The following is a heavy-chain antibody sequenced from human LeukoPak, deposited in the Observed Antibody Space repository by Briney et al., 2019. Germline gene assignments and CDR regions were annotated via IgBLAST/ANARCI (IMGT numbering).Heavy chain of an antibody. CDR1: GYTFTGYY. J-gene: IGHJ4*02. CDR2: INPNSGGT. V-gene: IGHV1-2*06. D-gene: IGHD6-19*01. Sequence: ASVKVSCKASGYTFTGYYMHWVRQAPGQGLEWMGRINPNSGGTSYAQKFQGRVTMASDTSISTAYLELRRLRSNATAVYYCARGDSSGWFKSWGQGTLVTVSS. CDR3: ARGDSSGWFKS.